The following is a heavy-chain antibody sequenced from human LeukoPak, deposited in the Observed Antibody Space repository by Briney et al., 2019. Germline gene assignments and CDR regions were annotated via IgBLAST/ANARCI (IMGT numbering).Heavy chain of an antibody. CDR2: IDYSGST. V-gene: IGHV4-59*08. D-gene: IGHD6-13*01. Sequence: PSETLSLTCTISGGXIGSYYCTWIRQPPGKGLEWIGYIDYSGSTNYNPSFKSRVTMSVDMSKNQFSLKLSSVTAADTAVYFCARHGGSWTFDYWGQGTLVTVSS. CDR1: GGXIGSYY. J-gene: IGHJ4*02. CDR3: ARHGGSWTFDY.